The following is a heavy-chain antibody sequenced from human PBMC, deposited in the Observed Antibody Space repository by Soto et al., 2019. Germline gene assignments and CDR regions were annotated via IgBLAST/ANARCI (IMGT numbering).Heavy chain of an antibody. CDR2: TYYRSKWYN. D-gene: IGHD1-26*01. V-gene: IGHV6-1*01. CDR1: GDSVSSNSAA. CDR3: AREWELLGGWDY. Sequence: KQSQTLSLTCAISGDSVSSNSAAWNWIRQSPSRGLEWLGRTYYRSKWYNDYAVSVKSPITINPATSKNQFSLQLNSVTPEDTAVYYCAREWELLGGWDYWGQGTLVTVSS. J-gene: IGHJ4*02.